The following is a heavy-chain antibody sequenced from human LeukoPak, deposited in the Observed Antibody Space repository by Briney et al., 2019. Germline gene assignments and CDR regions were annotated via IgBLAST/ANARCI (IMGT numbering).Heavy chain of an antibody. CDR3: ARVGDYGGNSFHH. CDR1: GFTFSGYW. D-gene: IGHD4-23*01. CDR2: IKQDGSDK. Sequence: GGSLRLSCAASGFTFSGYWMSWVRQAPGKGLEWVANIKQDGSDKYYVDSVKGRFTISRDNAKNSLYLQMNSLRAEDTAVYYCARVGDYGGNSFHHWGQGTLVTVSS. V-gene: IGHV3-7*01. J-gene: IGHJ1*01.